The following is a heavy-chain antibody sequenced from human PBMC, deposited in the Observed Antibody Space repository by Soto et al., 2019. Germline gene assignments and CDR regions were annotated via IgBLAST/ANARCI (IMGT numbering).Heavy chain of an antibody. CDR1: GGSFSGYY. Sequence: SETLSLTCAVYGGSFSGYYWSWIRQPPGKGLEWIGEINHSGSTNYNPSLKSRVTISVDTSKNQFSLKLSSVTAADTAVYYCARLSGDPDIVVVPAALYYYYGMDVWGQGTTVTAP. CDR2: INHSGST. CDR3: ARLSGDPDIVVVPAALYYYYGMDV. J-gene: IGHJ6*02. V-gene: IGHV4-34*01. D-gene: IGHD2-2*01.